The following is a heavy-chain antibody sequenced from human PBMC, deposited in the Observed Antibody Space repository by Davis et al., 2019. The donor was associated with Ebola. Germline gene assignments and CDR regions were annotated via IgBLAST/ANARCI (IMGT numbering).Heavy chain of an antibody. CDR1: GGSISSSSYY. CDR3: TRGSGYVDY. D-gene: IGHD6-19*01. CDR2: LYYSGST. V-gene: IGHV4-39*07. Sequence: MPSETLSLTCTVSGGSISSSSYYWGWIRQPPGKGLEWIGSLYYSGSTYYNPSLKSRVTISVDTSKNQFSLQLNSVTPEDTAVYYCTRGSGYVDYWGQGTLVTVSS. J-gene: IGHJ4*02.